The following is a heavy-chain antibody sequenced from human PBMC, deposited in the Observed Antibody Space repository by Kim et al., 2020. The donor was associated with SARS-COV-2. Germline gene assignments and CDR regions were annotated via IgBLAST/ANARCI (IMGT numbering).Heavy chain of an antibody. CDR3: ARGSIAAAGDY. CDR2: T. V-gene: IGHV1-2*02. J-gene: IGHJ4*02. Sequence: TNYAQKCQGRVTMTRDTSISTAYMGLSRLRSDDTAVYYCARGSIAAAGDYWGQGTLVTVSS. D-gene: IGHD6-13*01.